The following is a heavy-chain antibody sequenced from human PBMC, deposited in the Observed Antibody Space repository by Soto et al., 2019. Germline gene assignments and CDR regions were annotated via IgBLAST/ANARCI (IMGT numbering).Heavy chain of an antibody. CDR1: GYSFTSYW. Sequence: GESLKISCKGSGYSFTSYWIGWVRQMPGKGLEWMGIIYPGDSDTRYSPSFQGQVTISADKSISTAYLQWSSLKASDTAMYYCAREFATVKRYYYDSSGYSTDYWGQGTLVTVSS. V-gene: IGHV5-51*01. CDR2: IYPGDSDT. D-gene: IGHD3-22*01. CDR3: AREFATVKRYYYDSSGYSTDY. J-gene: IGHJ4*02.